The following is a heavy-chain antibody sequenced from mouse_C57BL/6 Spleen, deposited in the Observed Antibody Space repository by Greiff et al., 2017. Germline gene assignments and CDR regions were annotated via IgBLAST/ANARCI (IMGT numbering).Heavy chain of an antibody. CDR2: INPSNGGT. CDR3: ARHSSGYYYAMGY. Sequence: VQLQQPGTELVKPGASVKLSCKASGYTFTSYWMHWVKQRPGQGLEWIGNINPSNGGTNYNEKFKSKATLTVDKSSSTAYIQLSSLTSEDSAVFYCARHSSGYYYAMGYWGHRTSVTVSS. J-gene: IGHJ4*01. D-gene: IGHD3-2*02. V-gene: IGHV1-53*01. CDR1: GYTFTSYW.